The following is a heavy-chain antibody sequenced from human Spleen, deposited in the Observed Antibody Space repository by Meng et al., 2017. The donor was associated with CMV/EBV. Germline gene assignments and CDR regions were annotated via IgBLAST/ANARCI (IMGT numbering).Heavy chain of an antibody. V-gene: IGHV1-69*01. CDR2: IIPIFGTA. J-gene: IGHJ5*02. D-gene: IGHD2-15*01. Sequence: QGPLVQSGAEGKEPGSSGKVSCKASGGTFSSYAISWVRQAPGQGLEWMGGIIPIFGTANYAQKFQGRVTITADESTSTAYMELSSLRSEDTAVYYCARVRVVAATSWFDPWGQGTLVTVSS. CDR3: ARVRVVAATSWFDP. CDR1: GGTFSSYA.